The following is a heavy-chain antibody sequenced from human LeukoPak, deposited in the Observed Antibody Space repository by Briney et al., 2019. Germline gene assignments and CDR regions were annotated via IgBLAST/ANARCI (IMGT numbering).Heavy chain of an antibody. J-gene: IGHJ6*02. CDR1: GFTFSSYA. CDR3: AREDYYYYGMDV. Sequence: GGSLRLSCAASGFTFSSYAMHCVRQAPGKGLEWVAVISYDGSNKYYADSVKGRFTISRDNSKNTLYLQMNSLRAEDTAVYYCAREDYYYYGMDVWGQGTTVTVSS. V-gene: IGHV3-30*04. CDR2: ISYDGSNK.